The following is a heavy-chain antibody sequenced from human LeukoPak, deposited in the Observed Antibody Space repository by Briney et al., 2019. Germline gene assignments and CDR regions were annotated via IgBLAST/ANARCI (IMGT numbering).Heavy chain of an antibody. CDR3: ATNLEYSSSSEAFDI. CDR2: IYHSGST. J-gene: IGHJ3*02. V-gene: IGHV4-30-2*01. D-gene: IGHD6-6*01. Sequence: TWVRQPPGKGLEWIGYIYHSGSTYYNPSLKSRVTISVDRSKNQFSLKLSSVTAADTAVYYCATNLEYSSSSEAFDIWGQGTMVTVSS.